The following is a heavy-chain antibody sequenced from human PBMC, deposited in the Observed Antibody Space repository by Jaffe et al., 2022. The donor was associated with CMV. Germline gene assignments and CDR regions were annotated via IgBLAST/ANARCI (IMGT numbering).Heavy chain of an antibody. J-gene: IGHJ1*01. CDR2: IYYSGST. CDR3: ARGGYSSGWPGNFQH. V-gene: IGHV4-59*01. D-gene: IGHD6-19*01. Sequence: QVQLQESGPGLVKPSETLSLTCTVSGGSISSYYWSWIRQPPGKGLEWIGYIYYSGSTNYNPSLKSRVTISVDTSKNQFSLKLSSVTAADTAVYYCARGGYSSGWPGNFQHWGQGTLVTVSS. CDR1: GGSISSYY.